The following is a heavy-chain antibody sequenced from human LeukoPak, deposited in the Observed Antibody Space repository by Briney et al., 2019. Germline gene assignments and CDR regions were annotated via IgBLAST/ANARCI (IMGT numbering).Heavy chain of an antibody. D-gene: IGHD3-10*01. V-gene: IGHV1-18*01. J-gene: IGHJ4*02. CDR1: GYTFTSYG. CDR2: ISAYNGNT. CDR3: TRDQGSYYNFPCDY. Sequence: ASVTVSCKASGYTFTSYGISWVRQAPGQGLEWMGLISAYNGNTNYAQKLQGRVTMTTDTSTSTAYMELRSLRSDDTAVYYCTRDQGSYYNFPCDYWGQGTLVTVSS.